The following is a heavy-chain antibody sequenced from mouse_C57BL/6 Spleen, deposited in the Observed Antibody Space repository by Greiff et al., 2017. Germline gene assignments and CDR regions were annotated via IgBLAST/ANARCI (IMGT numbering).Heavy chain of an antibody. CDR1: GFTFSDYG. CDR3: ASGPYGNPFAY. CDR2: ISSGSSTI. D-gene: IGHD2-1*01. J-gene: IGHJ3*01. V-gene: IGHV5-17*01. Sequence: EVHLVESGGGLVKPGGSLKLSCAASGFTFSDYGMHWVRQAPEKGLEWVAYISSGSSTIYYADTVKGRFTISRDNAENTLFLQMTSLRSEDTAMYYCASGPYGNPFAYWGQGTLVTVSA.